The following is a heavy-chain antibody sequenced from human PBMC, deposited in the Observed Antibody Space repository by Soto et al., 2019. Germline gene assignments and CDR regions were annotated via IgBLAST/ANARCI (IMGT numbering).Heavy chain of an antibody. V-gene: IGHV3-21*06. D-gene: IGHD3-16*01. CDR2: ISSSSAYI. Sequence: EVHLVEAGGGLVKPGESLTLSCAASGFTFGSSTLNWVRQAPGKGLEWVSSISSSSAYIYYAESVKGRFTISRDNARSTLYLQMNSLRLDDTAVYFCARDGLTFGGDWGQGTLVAVSS. CDR1: GFTFGSST. CDR3: ARDGLTFGGD. J-gene: IGHJ4*02.